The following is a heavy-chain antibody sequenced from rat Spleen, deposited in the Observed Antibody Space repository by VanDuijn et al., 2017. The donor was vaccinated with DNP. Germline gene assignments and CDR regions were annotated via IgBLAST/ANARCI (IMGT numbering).Heavy chain of an antibody. J-gene: IGHJ4*01. CDR1: GFTFSNYG. D-gene: IGHD1-1*01. CDR2: IGSTGANS. CDR3: TTLITFMSG. Sequence: EVRLVESGGGLVQPGRSLKLSCAASGFTFSNYGMAWVRQTPEKGLEWVATIGSTGANSYYRNSVEGRFSISRGNTKSSLFLQMDSLRSEDTATYYCTTLITFMSGWSQGTSVTVSS. V-gene: IGHV5S13*01.